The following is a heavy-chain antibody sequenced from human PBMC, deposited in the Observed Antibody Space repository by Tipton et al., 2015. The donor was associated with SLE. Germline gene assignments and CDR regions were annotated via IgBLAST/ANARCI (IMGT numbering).Heavy chain of an antibody. Sequence: TLSLTCTVSGGSISSSSYYWGWIRQPPGKGLEWIGSIYYGGNTYYNTSLKSRVTISVDTSKNQFSLKLSSVTAADTAVYYCARDSVAGSGMDVWGQGTTVTVSS. J-gene: IGHJ6*02. CDR1: GGSISSSSYY. D-gene: IGHD6-19*01. V-gene: IGHV4-39*07. CDR2: IYYGGNT. CDR3: ARDSVAGSGMDV.